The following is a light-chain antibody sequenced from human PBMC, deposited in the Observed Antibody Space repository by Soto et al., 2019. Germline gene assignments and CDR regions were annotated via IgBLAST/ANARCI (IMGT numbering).Light chain of an antibody. CDR1: RTEVDGYDY. CDR2: DVY. V-gene: IGLV2-14*03. J-gene: IGLJ1*01. CDR3: TSSTSSTPFYV. Sequence: QSVLTQPDSVCGSPGQSMAISCTGGRTEVDGYDYVSWYQQHPGQAPQLIIYDVYNRPSGVSHPSSGFTSGDTASLTISGLQAEDEADYHCTSSTSSTPFYVFGTGTKVTVL.